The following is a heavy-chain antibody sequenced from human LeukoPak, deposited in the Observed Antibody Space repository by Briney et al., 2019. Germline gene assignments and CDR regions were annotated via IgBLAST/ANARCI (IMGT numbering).Heavy chain of an antibody. CDR2: ISYDGSNK. J-gene: IGHJ4*02. V-gene: IGHV3-30-3*01. CDR1: GFTFSSYA. D-gene: IGHD2-8*01. Sequence: GGSLRLSCAASGFTFSSYAMHWVRQAPGKGLEWVAVISYDGSNKYYADSVKGRFTISRDNSKNTLYLQMNSLRAEDTAVYYCARDNGGTNGLKWGQGTLVTVSS. CDR3: ARDNGGTNGLK.